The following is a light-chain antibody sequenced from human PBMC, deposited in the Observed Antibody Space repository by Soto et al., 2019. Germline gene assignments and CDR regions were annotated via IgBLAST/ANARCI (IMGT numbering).Light chain of an antibody. Sequence: DIVMTQSPDSLAVSLGERATINCKSSQSVLYSSNNKNYLAWYQQKPGQPPMLLIYWASTRESGVPDRFSGSGSVTDFTLTISSLQAEDVAVYYCQQYYSTPPWTFGQGTKVEIK. J-gene: IGKJ1*01. CDR3: QQYYSTPPWT. V-gene: IGKV4-1*01. CDR2: WAS. CDR1: QSVLYSSNNKNY.